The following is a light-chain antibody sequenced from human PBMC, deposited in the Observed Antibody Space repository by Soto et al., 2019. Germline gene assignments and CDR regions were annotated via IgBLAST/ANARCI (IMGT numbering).Light chain of an antibody. CDR1: QSVSSY. CDR2: DAS. V-gene: IGKV3-11*01. Sequence: IALTQSPATLSLSPVERATLSCIAIQSVSSYLAWYQQKTGQAPRLLIDDASNRAAGIPARLSGSGSGKDFALTISSLETEDFAVYYCQQRSNWPPTWTFGHGTKVDI. J-gene: IGKJ1*01. CDR3: QQRSNWPPTWT.